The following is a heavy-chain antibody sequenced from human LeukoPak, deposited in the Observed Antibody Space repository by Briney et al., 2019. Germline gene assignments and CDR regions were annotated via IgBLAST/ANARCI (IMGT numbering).Heavy chain of an antibody. Sequence: ASVKVSCKASGYTFTGYYMHWVRQAPGQGLEWMGWINPNSGGTNYAQKFQGRVTMTRDTSISTAYMELSRLRSDDTAVCYCARRGYCSSTSCYYFDYWGQGTLVTVSS. CDR2: INPNSGGT. J-gene: IGHJ4*02. D-gene: IGHD2-2*01. CDR1: GYTFTGYY. V-gene: IGHV1-2*02. CDR3: ARRGYCSSTSCYYFDY.